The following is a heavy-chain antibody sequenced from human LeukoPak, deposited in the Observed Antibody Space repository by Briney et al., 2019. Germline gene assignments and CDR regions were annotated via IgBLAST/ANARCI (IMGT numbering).Heavy chain of an antibody. D-gene: IGHD1-26*01. J-gene: IGHJ4*02. CDR2: ISSSSSTI. CDR1: GFTFSSYS. CDR3: ARGPLVLSYDY. Sequence: GGSLRLSCAASGFTFSSYSMNWVRQAPGKGLEWVSYISSSSSTIYYADSAKGRFTISRDNAKNSLYLQMNSLRAEDTAVYYCARGPLVLSYDYWGQGTLVTVSS. V-gene: IGHV3-48*04.